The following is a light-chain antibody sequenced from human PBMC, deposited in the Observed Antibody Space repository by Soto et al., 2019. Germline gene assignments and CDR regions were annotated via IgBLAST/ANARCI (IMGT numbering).Light chain of an antibody. CDR1: QSVSSTY. Sequence: EIVLTQSPGTLSLSPGERATVSCRASQSVSSTYLAWYQQKPGQAPRLFIYSASSRATGIPDRFSGSGSGTDFTLTISRLEPEDFAVYYCQQYGDSPPIPFGQGTRLETK. V-gene: IGKV3-20*01. CDR3: QQYGDSPPIP. CDR2: SAS. J-gene: IGKJ5*01.